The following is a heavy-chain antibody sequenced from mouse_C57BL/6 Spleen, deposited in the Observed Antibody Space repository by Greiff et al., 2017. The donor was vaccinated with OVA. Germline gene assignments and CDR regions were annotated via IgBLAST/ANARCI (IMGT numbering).Heavy chain of an antibody. D-gene: IGHD2-1*01. V-gene: IGHV1-76*01. J-gene: IGHJ4*01. CDR2: IYPGSGNT. CDR1: GYTFTDYY. CDR3: ARDYGIYAMDY. Sequence: QVQLQQSGAELVRPGASVKLSCKASGYTFTDYYINWVKQRPGQGLEWIARIYPGSGNTYYNEKFKGKATLTAEKSSSTAYMQLSSLTSEDSAVYFCARDYGIYAMDYWGQGTSVTVSS.